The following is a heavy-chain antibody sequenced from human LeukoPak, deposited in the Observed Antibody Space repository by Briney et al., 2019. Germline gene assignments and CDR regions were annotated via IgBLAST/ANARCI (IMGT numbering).Heavy chain of an antibody. J-gene: IGHJ6*02. CDR1: GGSISSGGYY. CDR2: IYHSGST. D-gene: IGHD5-24*01. CDR3: ARQSVEDGMDV. V-gene: IGHV4-30-2*01. Sequence: SETLSLTCTVSGGSISSGGYYWSWIRQPPGKGLERIGYIYHSGSTYYNPSLKSRVTISVDRSKNQFSLKLSSVTAADTAVYYCARQSVEDGMDVWGQGTTVTVSS.